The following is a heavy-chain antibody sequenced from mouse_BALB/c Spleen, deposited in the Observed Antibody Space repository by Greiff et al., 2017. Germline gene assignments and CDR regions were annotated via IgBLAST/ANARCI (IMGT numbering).Heavy chain of an antibody. D-gene: IGHD1-1*01. CDR1: GYSFTSYW. J-gene: IGHJ4*01. CDR2: IDPSDSET. CDR3: ARGYYGSSYGAMDY. V-gene: IGHV1S126*01. Sequence: VHLVESGPQLVRPGASVKISCKASGYSFTSYWMHWVKQRPGQGLEWIGMIDPSDSETRLNQKFKDKATLTVDKSSSTAYMQLSSPTSEDSAVYYCARGYYGSSYGAMDYWGQGTSVTVSS.